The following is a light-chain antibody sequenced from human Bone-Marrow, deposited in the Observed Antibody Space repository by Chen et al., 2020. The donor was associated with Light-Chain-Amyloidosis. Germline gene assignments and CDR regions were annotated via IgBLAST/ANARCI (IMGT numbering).Light chain of an antibody. CDR1: SGDVGSSEF. V-gene: IGLV2-14*03. J-gene: IGLJ2*01. CDR3: CSQTTYSTLKV. Sequence: QSAVTQPASVSGSPGQSITLSCTGASGDVGSSEFVSWYQQHPGKAPQLIIFDVINRPSGVSRRSSGSKSGNAASLFISGLQAEDEADYYCCSQTTYSTLKVFGGGTKLTVL. CDR2: DVI.